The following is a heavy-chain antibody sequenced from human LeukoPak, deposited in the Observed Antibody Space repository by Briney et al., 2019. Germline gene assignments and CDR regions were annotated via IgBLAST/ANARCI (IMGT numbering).Heavy chain of an antibody. J-gene: IGHJ4*02. V-gene: IGHV3-48*03. CDR1: GFTFSDYE. D-gene: IGHD3-10*02. CDR2: ISTSGSTT. CDR3: ARGALHVFDY. Sequence: GGSLRLSCAASGFTFSDYEINWVRQAPGKGLEWISCISTSGSTTYYADSVKGRFTISRDNAKNSLSLQMNTLTAEDTAVYYCARGALHVFDYWGQGTPVTVSS.